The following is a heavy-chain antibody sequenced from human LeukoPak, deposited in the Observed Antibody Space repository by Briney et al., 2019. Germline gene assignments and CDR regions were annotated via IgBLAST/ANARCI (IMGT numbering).Heavy chain of an antibody. V-gene: IGHV1-69*13. D-gene: IGHD6-13*01. J-gene: IGHJ4*02. CDR1: GGTFSSYA. Sequence: ASVKVSCKASGGTFSSYAISWVRQAPGQGLEWMGGIIPIFGTANYAQKFQGRVTITADESTSTAYMELSSLRSEDTAVYYCASMGQLAMDYFDYWSQGTLVTVSS. CDR2: IIPIFGTA. CDR3: ASMGQLAMDYFDY.